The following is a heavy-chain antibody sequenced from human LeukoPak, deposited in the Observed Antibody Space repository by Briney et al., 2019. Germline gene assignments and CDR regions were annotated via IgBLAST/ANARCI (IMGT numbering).Heavy chain of an antibody. CDR1: GYTVSSNY. Sequence: PGGSLRLSCAASGYTVSSNYMSWVRQAPGKGLEWVSVIYSGGSTYYADSVKGRFTISRDNSKNTLYLQMNSLRAEDTAVYYCARVTGDGDSYYYYYYYMDVWGKGTTVTISS. V-gene: IGHV3-66*01. D-gene: IGHD4-17*01. CDR2: IYSGGST. CDR3: ARVTGDGDSYYYYYYYMDV. J-gene: IGHJ6*03.